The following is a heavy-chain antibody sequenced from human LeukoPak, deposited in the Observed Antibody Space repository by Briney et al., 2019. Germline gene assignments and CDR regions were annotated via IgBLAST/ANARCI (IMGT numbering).Heavy chain of an antibody. V-gene: IGHV3-21*01. CDR2: ISSSSSYI. J-gene: IGHJ4*02. CDR1: GFTFSSYS. Sequence: PGGSLRLSCAASGFTFSSYSMNWVRQAPGKGLEWVSSISSSSSYIYYADSVKGRFTISRDNAGNSLYLQMNSLRAEDTAVYYCARDLGYYHGSGSHFPLQYWGPGTRVTVSA. D-gene: IGHD3-10*01. CDR3: ARDLGYYHGSGSHFPLQY.